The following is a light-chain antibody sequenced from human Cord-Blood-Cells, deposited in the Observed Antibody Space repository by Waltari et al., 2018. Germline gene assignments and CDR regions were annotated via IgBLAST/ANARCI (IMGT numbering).Light chain of an antibody. CDR3: QQSYSTLT. CDR2: AAS. V-gene: IGKV1-39*01. CDR1: QSISSY. J-gene: IGKJ4*01. Sequence: DIQMTQSPSSLSASVGDRVTITCRASQSISSYLHWYQQKPGKAPKLLIYAASSLQSGFPSRFSGSGSGTDFTLTISSLQPEDFATYYCQQSYSTLTFGGGTKVEIK.